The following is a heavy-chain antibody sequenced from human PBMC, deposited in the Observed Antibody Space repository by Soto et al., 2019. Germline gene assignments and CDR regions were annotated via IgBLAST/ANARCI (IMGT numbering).Heavy chain of an antibody. CDR2: IVPIFGTT. D-gene: IGHD6-19*01. V-gene: IGHV1-69*12. CDR3: ARVEAVAGLYNYHALDV. J-gene: IGHJ6*02. CDR1: GGTFSNYA. Sequence: QVQLVQSGAEVKKPGSSVKVSCKVSGGTFSNYAIDWVRLAPGHGLEWMGGIVPIFGTTYYTQKFQGRATIIADDSTTTDYLEMSSLRSEDTAIYYGARVEAVAGLYNYHALDVWGQGTAVTVSS.